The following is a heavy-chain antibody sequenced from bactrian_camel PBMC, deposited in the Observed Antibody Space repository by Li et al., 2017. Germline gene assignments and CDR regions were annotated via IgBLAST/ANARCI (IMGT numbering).Heavy chain of an antibody. D-gene: IGHD7*01. CDR3: ATPGGGYAVTYEYNY. CDR1: GETHMRYC. V-gene: IGHV3-2*01. Sequence: HVQLVESGGGSMQAGGSLRLSCVASGETHMRYCLAWFRQAPGKGLEWVSSIYSDGGITYYADSVKGRFTISRDNAKNTVCLQMNSLKSEDTALYYCATPGGGYAVTYEYNYWGQGTQVTVS. CDR2: IYSDGGIT. J-gene: IGHJ4*01.